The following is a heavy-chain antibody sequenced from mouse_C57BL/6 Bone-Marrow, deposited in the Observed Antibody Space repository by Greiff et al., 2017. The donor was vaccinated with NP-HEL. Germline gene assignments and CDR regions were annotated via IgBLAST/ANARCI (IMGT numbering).Heavy chain of an antibody. V-gene: IGHV1-76*01. CDR3: ARRGYYYGSHAMDY. J-gene: IGHJ4*01. CDR2: IYPGSGNT. CDR1: GYTFTDYY. D-gene: IGHD1-1*01. Sequence: VKLMESGAELVRPGASVKLSCKASGYTFTDYYINWVKQRPGQGLEWIARIYPGSGNTYYNEKFKGKATLTAEKSSSTAYMQLSSLTSEDSAVYFCARRGYYYGSHAMDYWGQGTSVTVSS.